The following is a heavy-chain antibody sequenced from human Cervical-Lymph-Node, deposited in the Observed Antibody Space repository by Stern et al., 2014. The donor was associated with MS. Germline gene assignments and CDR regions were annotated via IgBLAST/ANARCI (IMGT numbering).Heavy chain of an antibody. CDR3: AKDHVGCSSTSCYTGDDY. CDR1: GFTFSSYG. CDR2: ISYAGSNK. V-gene: IGHV3-30*18. J-gene: IGHJ4*02. Sequence: VQLVESGGGVVQPGRSLRLSCAASGFTFSSYGMHWVRQAPGKGLEWVAVISYAGSNKYYADSVKGRFTFSRDNSKQTTDLRKNSLRAEDTAVYYCAKDHVGCSSTSCYTGDDYWGQGTLVTVSS. D-gene: IGHD2-2*02.